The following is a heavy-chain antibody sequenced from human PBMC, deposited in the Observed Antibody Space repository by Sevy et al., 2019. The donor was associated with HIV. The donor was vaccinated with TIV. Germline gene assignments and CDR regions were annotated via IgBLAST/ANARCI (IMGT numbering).Heavy chain of an antibody. J-gene: IGHJ4*02. V-gene: IGHV4-59*01. CDR1: GGSISGDS. CDR3: ARGGGSFDY. CDR2: IYYSGTT. D-gene: IGHD2-15*01. Sequence: LPETLSLTCSVSGGSISGDSWGWIRQPPTKELEWIGNIYYSGTTNYNPSLKSRVTISVDTSKNQFSLNLSSVTAADTAVYYCARGGGSFDYWGQGTLVTVSS.